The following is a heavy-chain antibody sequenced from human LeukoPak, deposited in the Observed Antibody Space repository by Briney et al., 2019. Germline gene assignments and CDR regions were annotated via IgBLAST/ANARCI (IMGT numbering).Heavy chain of an antibody. CDR3: VRDSSGDSSGRPSLDY. J-gene: IGHJ4*02. CDR1: GFTFSYYG. V-gene: IGHV3-33*01. Sequence: PGGSLRLSCAASGFTFSYYGMHWVRQAPGKGLEWVANIWYDGGSKYYADSVKGRFTISRDNSKNTLNLQMNSLRADDTAVYVCVRDSSGDSSGRPSLDYWGQGTLVTVSS. D-gene: IGHD3-10*01. CDR2: IWYDGGSK.